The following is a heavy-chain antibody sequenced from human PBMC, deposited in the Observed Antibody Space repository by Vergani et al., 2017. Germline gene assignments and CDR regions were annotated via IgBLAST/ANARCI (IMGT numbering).Heavy chain of an antibody. V-gene: IGHV3-30*02. CDR2: IRSDESRR. CDR3: AKEGGGYCSGGTCYPEY. CDR1: GFTFNSYS. J-gene: IGHJ4*02. D-gene: IGHD2-15*01. Sequence: QVQLVESGGGVVQPGGSLRLSCAASGFTFNSYSMHWVRQAPGKGLEWVASIRSDESRRYYGDSMEGPFTIARDNSKNTLYLQMKSLRPEDTALYYCAKEGGGYCSGGTCYPEYWGQGTLVIVSS.